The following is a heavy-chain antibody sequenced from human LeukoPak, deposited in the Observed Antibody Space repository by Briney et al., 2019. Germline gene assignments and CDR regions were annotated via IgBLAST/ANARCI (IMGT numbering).Heavy chain of an antibody. CDR3: AIMHGYYDGSGYWVQ. CDR2: ITPNADRA. J-gene: IGHJ1*01. D-gene: IGHD3-22*01. V-gene: IGHV3-23*01. Sequence: AGGSLRHSCAASGFTFGSYGMSWVRQAPGKGLEWVSFITPNADRASYADSVKGRFTISRDNPRNTLYMQMNSLRDEDTAVYYCAIMHGYYDGSGYWVQWGQGTLVTVSS. CDR1: GFTFGSYG.